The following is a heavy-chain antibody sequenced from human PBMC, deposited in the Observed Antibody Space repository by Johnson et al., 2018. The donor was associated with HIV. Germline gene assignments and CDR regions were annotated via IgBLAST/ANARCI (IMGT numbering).Heavy chain of an antibody. CDR2: IKQDGSEK. V-gene: IGHV3-7*01. CDR1: GFTFSNAW. Sequence: VQLVESGGGLVKPGGSLRLSCAASGFTFSNAWMSWVRQAPGKGLEWVANIKQDGSEKYYVDSVKGRFTISRDNAKNSLYLQMNSLRAEDTAVYYCAREPGRQWLVPGTFDIWGQGTMVTVSS. D-gene: IGHD6-19*01. CDR3: AREPGRQWLVPGTFDI. J-gene: IGHJ3*02.